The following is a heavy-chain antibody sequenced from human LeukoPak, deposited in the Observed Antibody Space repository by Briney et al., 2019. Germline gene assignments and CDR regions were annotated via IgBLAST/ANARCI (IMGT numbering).Heavy chain of an antibody. Sequence: PGGSLRLSCAASGFTFSSYGMHWVREAPGKGLEWVAFIRYDGSNKYYADSVKGRFTISRDNSKNTLYLQMNRLRAEDTAVYYCAKDPGIAAAGSPGYWGQGTLVTVSS. CDR1: GFTFSSYG. D-gene: IGHD6-13*01. CDR2: IRYDGSNK. J-gene: IGHJ4*02. CDR3: AKDPGIAAAGSPGY. V-gene: IGHV3-30*02.